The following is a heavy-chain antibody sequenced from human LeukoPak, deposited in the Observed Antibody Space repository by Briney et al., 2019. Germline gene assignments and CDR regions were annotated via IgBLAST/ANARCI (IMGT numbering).Heavy chain of an antibody. Sequence: ASVKVSCKASGYTFTSYDINWVRQATGQVLEWMGWMNPNSGNTGYAQKFQGRVTMTRNTSISTAYMELSSLRSEDTAVYYCARALTPNYYDSSGYTGDYWGQGTLVTVSS. D-gene: IGHD3-22*01. J-gene: IGHJ4*02. V-gene: IGHV1-8*01. CDR1: GYTFTSYD. CDR2: MNPNSGNT. CDR3: ARALTPNYYDSSGYTGDY.